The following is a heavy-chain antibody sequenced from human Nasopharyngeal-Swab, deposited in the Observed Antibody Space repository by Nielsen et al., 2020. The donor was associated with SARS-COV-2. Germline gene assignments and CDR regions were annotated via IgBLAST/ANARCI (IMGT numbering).Heavy chain of an antibody. CDR2: AYYRSTWYH. J-gene: IGHJ6*02. Sequence: SETLSLTCVISGASVSSNRAAWHWIRQSPSRGLEWLGRAYYRSTWYHDYAVSVQGRVTINPDTSKNLFSLQLNSVTPDDTAVYYCAREDRWTLTSFYYALDVWGQGTTVTVSS. CDR1: GASVSSNRAA. CDR3: AREDRWTLTSFYYALDV. V-gene: IGHV6-1*01. D-gene: IGHD3-9*01.